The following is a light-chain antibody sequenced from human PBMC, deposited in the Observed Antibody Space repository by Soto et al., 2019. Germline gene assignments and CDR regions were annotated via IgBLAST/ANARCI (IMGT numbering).Light chain of an antibody. V-gene: IGKV1-12*01. CDR3: QQPNSFLLT. CDR2: ATS. J-gene: IGKJ4*01. CDR1: QDISTW. Sequence: DIQMTQSPSSVSASVGDRVTITCRASQDISTWLAWYQQKPGKVPKRLIFATSRLQSGIASRFTGSGSGTDFTLTIIILKPEDFATYNYQQPNSFLLTFGGGTRVEIK.